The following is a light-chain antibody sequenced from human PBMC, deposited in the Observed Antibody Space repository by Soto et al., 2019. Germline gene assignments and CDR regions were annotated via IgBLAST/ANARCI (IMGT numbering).Light chain of an antibody. Sequence: QSVLTQPASVSGSPGPSITISCTGTSSDIGDYTHVSWYQQHPGKAPKLIIYEVSDRPSGVSNRFSGSKSGNTASLTISGLQTEDEADYYCCSYTSISTSAVFGGGTKLTVL. J-gene: IGLJ2*01. V-gene: IGLV2-14*01. CDR1: SSDIGDYTH. CDR3: CSYTSISTSAV. CDR2: EVS.